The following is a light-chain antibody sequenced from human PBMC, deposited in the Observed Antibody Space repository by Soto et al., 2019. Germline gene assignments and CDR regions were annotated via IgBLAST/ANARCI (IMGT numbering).Light chain of an antibody. CDR1: SSDVGSYNY. CDR3: SSYTITNILSYV. J-gene: IGLJ1*01. Sequence: QSVLTQPASVSGSPGQSITISCTGTSSDVGSYNYVSWYQQHPGKAPKLMIYEGSNRPSGVSHRFSGSKSGNTASLTISGLQAEDEADYYCSSYTITNILSYVFGTGTKVTVL. V-gene: IGLV2-14*01. CDR2: EGS.